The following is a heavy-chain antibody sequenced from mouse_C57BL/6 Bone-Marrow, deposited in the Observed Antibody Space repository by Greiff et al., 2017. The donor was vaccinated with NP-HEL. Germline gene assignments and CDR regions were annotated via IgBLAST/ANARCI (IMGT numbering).Heavy chain of an antibody. Sequence: EVQVVESGGGLVQPGESLKLSCESNEYEFPSHDMSWVRKTPEKRPELVAAINSDGGSTYYPDTMERRFIISRDNTKKTLYLQMSSLRSEDTALYYCARPTIVTTRSYYYAMDYWGQGTSVTVSS. CDR3: ARPTIVTTRSYYYAMDY. D-gene: IGHD2-5*01. CDR1: EYEFPSHD. CDR2: INSDGGST. V-gene: IGHV5-2*01. J-gene: IGHJ4*01.